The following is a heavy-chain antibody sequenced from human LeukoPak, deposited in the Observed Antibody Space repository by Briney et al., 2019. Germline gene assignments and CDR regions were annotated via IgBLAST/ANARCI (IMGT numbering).Heavy chain of an antibody. CDR2: ISSSSSYI. CDR3: AKWGYYDILTGYYYYYYYMDV. V-gene: IGHV3-21*04. J-gene: IGHJ6*03. D-gene: IGHD3-9*01. CDR1: GFTFSSYS. Sequence: GGSLRLSCAASGFTFSSYSMNWVRQAPGKGLEWVSSISSSSSYIYYADSVKGRFTISRDNSKNTLYLQMNSLRAEDTAVYYCAKWGYYDILTGYYYYYYYMDVWGKGTTVTISS.